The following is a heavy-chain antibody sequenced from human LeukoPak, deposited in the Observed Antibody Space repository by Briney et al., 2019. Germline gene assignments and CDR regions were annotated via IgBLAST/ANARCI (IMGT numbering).Heavy chain of an antibody. V-gene: IGHV4-34*01. CDR3: ARGGKRSNNTPISPYYFDY. CDR1: GGSFSGYY. Sequence: SETLSLTCAVYGGSFSGYYWSWIRQPPGKGLEWIGEINHSGSTNYNPSLKSRVTISVDTSKNQFSLKLSSVTAADTAVYYCARGGKRSNNTPISPYYFDYWGQGTLVTVSS. D-gene: IGHD4-11*01. J-gene: IGHJ4*02. CDR2: INHSGST.